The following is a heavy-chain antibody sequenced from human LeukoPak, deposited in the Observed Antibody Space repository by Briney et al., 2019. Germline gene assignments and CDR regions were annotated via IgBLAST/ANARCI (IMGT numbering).Heavy chain of an antibody. CDR2: ISAYNGDT. J-gene: IGHJ4*02. D-gene: IGHD2-2*01. Sequence: ASVKVSCKASGYTFTGYSIHWVRQAPGQGLEWMGWISAYNGDTNYAQKFQGRFTMTTDTSTNTAYIELRSLRSDDTAVYYCARDHSSSSQLLDYWGQGTLVTVSS. V-gene: IGHV1-18*04. CDR1: GYTFTGYS. CDR3: ARDHSSSSQLLDY.